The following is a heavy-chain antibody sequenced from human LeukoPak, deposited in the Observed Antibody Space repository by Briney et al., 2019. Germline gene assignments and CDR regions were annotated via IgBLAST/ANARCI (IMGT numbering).Heavy chain of an antibody. D-gene: IGHD3-10*01. Sequence: PSETLSLTCSVSGDSVSNYGWSWVRQPPGKGPEWIGYVYASGINSDNQNPSLKSRVTISVDTSRNQFSLRLNSVTAADTAIYYCARDNFGSLDFWGQGALVTVSS. CDR3: ARDNFGSLDF. V-gene: IGHV4-59*02. CDR2: VYASGINSD. CDR1: GDSVSNYG. J-gene: IGHJ4*02.